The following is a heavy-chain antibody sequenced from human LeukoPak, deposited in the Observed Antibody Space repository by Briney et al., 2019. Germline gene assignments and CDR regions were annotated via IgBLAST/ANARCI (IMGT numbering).Heavy chain of an antibody. Sequence: SETLSLTCTVSGGSISSSSYYWGWIRQPPGKGLEWIGSINYSGSTYYNPSLKSRVTISVDTSKNQFSLKLGSVTAADTAVYYCARHGSIATGAFTHWGQGTLVTVSS. CDR1: GGSISSSSYY. V-gene: IGHV4-39*01. CDR2: INYSGST. CDR3: ARHGSIATGAFTH. J-gene: IGHJ4*02. D-gene: IGHD6-13*01.